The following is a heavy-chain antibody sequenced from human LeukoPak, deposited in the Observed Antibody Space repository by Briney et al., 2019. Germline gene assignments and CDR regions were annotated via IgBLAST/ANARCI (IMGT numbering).Heavy chain of an antibody. CDR3: AKYYYDSSGYYYDAFDI. Sequence: GGSLRLSCAASGFTFSSYAMSWVRQAPGKGLEWVSAISGSGGSAYYADSVKGRFTISRDNSKNTLYLQMNSLRAEDTAVYYCAKYYYDSSGYYYDAFDIWGQGTMVTVSS. J-gene: IGHJ3*02. CDR2: ISGSGGSA. CDR1: GFTFSSYA. V-gene: IGHV3-23*01. D-gene: IGHD3-22*01.